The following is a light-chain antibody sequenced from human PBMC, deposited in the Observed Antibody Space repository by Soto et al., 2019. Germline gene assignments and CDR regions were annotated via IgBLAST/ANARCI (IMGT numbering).Light chain of an antibody. J-gene: IGKJ1*01. Sequence: EIVLTQSPGTLSLSPGERATLSCRASQSVSSNHLAWYQQKPGQAPRLLIYGASSRATGIPDRFSGSGSGTDFTLTISRLEPEDFAVYYCQQYDNSPTFGQGTKVEIK. CDR1: QSVSSNH. V-gene: IGKV3-20*01. CDR2: GAS. CDR3: QQYDNSPT.